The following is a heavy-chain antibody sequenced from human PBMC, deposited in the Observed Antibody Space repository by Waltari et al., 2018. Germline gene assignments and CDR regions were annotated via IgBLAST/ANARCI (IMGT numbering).Heavy chain of an antibody. Sequence: EVQLVQSGAEVKKPGESLKISCKGSGYSFTSYWIGWVRQMPGKGLEWMGIIYPGDSDTRYSPSFQGQVTISADKSISTAYLQWSSLKASDTAMYYCARQQTIFGVVTRPDDAFDIWGQGTMVTVSS. J-gene: IGHJ3*02. CDR2: IYPGDSDT. V-gene: IGHV5-51*01. D-gene: IGHD3-3*01. CDR1: GYSFTSYW. CDR3: ARQQTIFGVVTRPDDAFDI.